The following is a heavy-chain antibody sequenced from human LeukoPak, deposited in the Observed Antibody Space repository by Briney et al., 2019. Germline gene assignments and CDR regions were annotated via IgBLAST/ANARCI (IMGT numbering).Heavy chain of an antibody. CDR2: INPNSGGT. CDR3: ARELTVTTNWFDP. D-gene: IGHD4-17*01. CDR1: GYTFTGYY. Sequence: ASVKVSCKASGYTFTGYYMHWVRQAPGQGLEWMGWINPNSGGTNYAQKFQGRVTMTRDTSISTAYMELSRLRSDDTAVYYCARELTVTTNWFDPWGQGTLVTVSS. V-gene: IGHV1-2*02. J-gene: IGHJ5*02.